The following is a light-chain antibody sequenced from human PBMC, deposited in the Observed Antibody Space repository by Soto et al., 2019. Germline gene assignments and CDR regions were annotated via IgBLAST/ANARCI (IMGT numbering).Light chain of an antibody. CDR1: KSVSAN. CDR2: GAS. V-gene: IGKV3-15*01. CDR3: QQYKSYSLT. J-gene: IGKJ1*01. Sequence: EIMMTQSPATLSVSSGGTATLFSRASKSVSANLAWYKQKPGQETRLLIYGASTRATGIPDRVSGRGAGTEVTLTISSLQTDDLATYDGQQYKSYSLTFGQGTKVDI.